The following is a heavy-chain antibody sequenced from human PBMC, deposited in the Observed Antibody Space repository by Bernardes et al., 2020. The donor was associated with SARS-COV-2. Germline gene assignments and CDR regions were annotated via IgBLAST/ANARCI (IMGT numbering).Heavy chain of an antibody. J-gene: IGHJ4*02. D-gene: IGHD3-22*01. CDR1: GGSISSSY. CDR2: IYYSGST. V-gene: IGHV4-59*01. CDR3: ARYYDSSVFDY. Sequence: IRTVPCTVSGGSISSSYWSWIRQPPGKGLEWIGYIYYSGSTNYNPSLKSRVTISVDTSKNQFSLKLSSVTAADTAVYYCARYYDSSVFDYWGQGTLVTVSS.